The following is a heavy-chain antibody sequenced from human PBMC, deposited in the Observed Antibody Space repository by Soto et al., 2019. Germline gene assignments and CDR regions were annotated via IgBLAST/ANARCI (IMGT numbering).Heavy chain of an antibody. D-gene: IGHD6-19*01. CDR2: IYYSGST. V-gene: IGHV4-59*01. CDR1: GGSISSYY. Sequence: SETLSLTCTVSGGSISSYYWSWIRQPPGKGLEWIGYIYYSGSTNYNPSLESRVTISVDTSKNQFSLKLSSVTAADTAVYYCARSSGGQIDYWGQGTPVTVSS. CDR3: ARSSGGQIDY. J-gene: IGHJ4*02.